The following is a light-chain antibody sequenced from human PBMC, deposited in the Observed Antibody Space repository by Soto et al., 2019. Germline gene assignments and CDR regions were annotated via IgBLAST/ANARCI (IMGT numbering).Light chain of an antibody. CDR1: SSDVGGYNY. V-gene: IGLV2-14*01. CDR2: EVS. Sequence: QSALTQPASVSGSPGQSITISCTGTSSDVGGYNYVSWYQQHPGKAPKLMIYEVSNRPSGVSNRFSGSKSGNTASLTISGLPAEDEADYYCSSYTSSSTPYVFGAGTKVIVL. J-gene: IGLJ1*01. CDR3: SSYTSSSTPYV.